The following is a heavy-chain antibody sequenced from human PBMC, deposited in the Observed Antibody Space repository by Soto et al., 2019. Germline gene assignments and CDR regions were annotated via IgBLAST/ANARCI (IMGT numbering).Heavy chain of an antibody. CDR3: AREPYSSGWDYGMDV. J-gene: IGHJ6*02. D-gene: IGHD6-19*01. CDR1: GYRFSNYW. V-gene: IGHV5-10-1*01. Sequence: GESLKISCKGSGYRFSNYWISWGRQMPGKGLEWVGKIDPSDSYANYSPSFQGHITIASDKTISTAYLQWGSLKASDTAIYYCAREPYSSGWDYGMDVWGQGTTVTVSS. CDR2: IDPSDSYA.